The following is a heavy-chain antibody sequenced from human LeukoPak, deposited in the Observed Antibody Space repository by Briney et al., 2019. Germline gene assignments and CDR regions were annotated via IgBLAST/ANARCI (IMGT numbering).Heavy chain of an antibody. J-gene: IGHJ4*02. V-gene: IGHV3-23*01. D-gene: IGHD2-15*01. Sequence: GGSLRLSCAASGFTFSSYAMSWVRQAPGKGLEWVSAISGSGGSTYYADSVKGRFTISRDNSKNTVYLQMNSLRAEDTDVYYCAKDGKGYCTSSSCYLNIDYWGQGTLVTVSS. CDR2: ISGSGGST. CDR1: GFTFSSYA. CDR3: AKDGKGYCTSSSCYLNIDY.